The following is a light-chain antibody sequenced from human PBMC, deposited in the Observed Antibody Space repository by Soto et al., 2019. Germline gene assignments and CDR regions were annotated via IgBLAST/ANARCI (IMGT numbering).Light chain of an antibody. CDR2: SNN. Sequence: SVLTQPPSASGTPGQRVSISCSGYSSSIGTNFVYWYQQLPGTAPKVLIHSNNQRPPGVPDRFSGSKSGTSASLAISGLRSEDEADYYCAAWDDNLSTYVFGSGTKVTVL. CDR1: SSSIGTNF. CDR3: AAWDDNLSTYV. J-gene: IGLJ1*01. V-gene: IGLV1-47*02.